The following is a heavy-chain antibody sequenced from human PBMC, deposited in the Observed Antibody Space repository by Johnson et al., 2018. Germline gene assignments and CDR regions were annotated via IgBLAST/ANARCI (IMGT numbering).Heavy chain of an antibody. CDR3: LAGNARSNDALDM. Sequence: VQLVESGGGLVQXGGSXRLXCAASGFTFSSYWMHWVRQGPGKGPVWVSRINSDGSSTAYADSVKGRFTISRDNAKNMLYLQMGSLRAEDTAVYYCLAGNARSNDALDMWGQGTMVIVSS. J-gene: IGHJ3*02. CDR1: GFTFSSYW. D-gene: IGHD6-19*01. V-gene: IGHV3-74*02. CDR2: INSDGSST.